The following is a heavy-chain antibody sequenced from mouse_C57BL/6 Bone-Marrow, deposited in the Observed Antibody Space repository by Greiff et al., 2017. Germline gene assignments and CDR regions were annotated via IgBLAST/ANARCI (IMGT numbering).Heavy chain of an antibody. V-gene: IGHV1-74*01. CDR1: GYTFTSYW. J-gene: IGHJ3*01. CDR2: IHPSDSDT. D-gene: IGHD1-1*01. Sequence: QVQLQQPGAELVKPGASVKVSCKASGYTFTSYWMHWVKQRPGQGLEWIGRIHPSDSDTNYNQKFKGKATLTVDKSSSTAYMQLSSLTSEDSAVYYWAIRAGYYYGSRSAWFAYWGQGTLVTVSA. CDR3: AIRAGYYYGSRSAWFAY.